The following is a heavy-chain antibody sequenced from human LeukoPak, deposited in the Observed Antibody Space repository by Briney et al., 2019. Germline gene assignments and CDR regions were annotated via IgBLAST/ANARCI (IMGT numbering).Heavy chain of an antibody. J-gene: IGHJ4*02. CDR1: GFTFSDYA. CDR2: FKTNSGQV. V-gene: IGHV3-23*01. CDR3: ARSVPDYTRFDY. D-gene: IGHD4-11*01. Sequence: GGSLRLSCAASGFTFSDYAMNWVRQAPGKGLEWVSTFKTNSGQVYYAESVRGRFTISSDNSKNTVYLQMSSLRAEDTALYYCARSVPDYTRFDYWGQGALVTVSS.